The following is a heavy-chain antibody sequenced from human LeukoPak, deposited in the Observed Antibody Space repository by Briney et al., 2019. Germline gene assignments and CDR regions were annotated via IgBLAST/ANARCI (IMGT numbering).Heavy chain of an antibody. J-gene: IGHJ4*02. CDR3: AKNPYGYYFDY. D-gene: IGHD4-17*01. CDR1: GYTFTGYY. Sequence: ASVKVSCKASGYTFTGYYMHWVRQAPGQGLEWMGWINPNSGDTNYAQKFQGRVTITRDTSIRTAYLELSGLRSDDTAVYYCAKNPYGYYFDYWGQGTLVTVSS. CDR2: INPNSGDT. V-gene: IGHV1-2*02.